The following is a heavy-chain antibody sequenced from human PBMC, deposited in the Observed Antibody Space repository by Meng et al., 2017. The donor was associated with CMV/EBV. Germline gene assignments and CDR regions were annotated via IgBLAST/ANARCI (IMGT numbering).Heavy chain of an antibody. Sequence: GSLRLSCAVYGGSFSGYYWSWIRQPPGKGLEWIGEINHSGSTNYNPSLKSRVTISVDTSKNQFSLKLSSVTAADTAVYYCARGPPYSTYYYYYGMDVWGQGTTVTVSS. J-gene: IGHJ6*02. D-gene: IGHD2-21*01. CDR3: ARGPPYSTYYYYYGMDV. V-gene: IGHV4-34*01. CDR2: INHSGST. CDR1: GGSFSGYY.